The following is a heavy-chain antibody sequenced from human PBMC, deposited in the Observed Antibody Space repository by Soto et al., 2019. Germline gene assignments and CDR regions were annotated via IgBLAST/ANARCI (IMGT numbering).Heavy chain of an antibody. J-gene: IGHJ6*02. V-gene: IGHV5-51*01. CDR1: GYSFTSYW. D-gene: IGHD2-2*01. CDR2: IYPGDSDT. CDR3: ARLGCSSTSCYGMDV. Sequence: XESLKISCRGSGYSFTSYWIGWVRQMPGKGLEWMGIIYPGDSDTRYSPSFQGQVTISADKSISTAYLQWSSLKASDTAMYYCARLGCSSTSCYGMDVWGQGTTVTVSS.